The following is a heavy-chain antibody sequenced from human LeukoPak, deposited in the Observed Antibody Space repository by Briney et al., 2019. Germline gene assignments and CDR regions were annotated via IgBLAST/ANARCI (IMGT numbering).Heavy chain of an antibody. V-gene: IGHV3-21*01. D-gene: IGHD2-21*02. J-gene: IGHJ4*02. CDR1: GFIFSTYS. CDR3: ARDGSRGNLVTAPDY. Sequence: GGSLRLSCAASGFIFSTYSMNWVRQAPGKGMEWVSSISSSSSFIYYADSVKGRFTISRDNAKNSLYLQMNSLRAEDTAVYYCARDGSRGNLVTAPDYWGQGTLVTVSS. CDR2: ISSSSSFI.